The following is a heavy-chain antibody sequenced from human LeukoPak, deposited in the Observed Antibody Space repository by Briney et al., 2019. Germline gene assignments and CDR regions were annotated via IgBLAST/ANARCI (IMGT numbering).Heavy chain of an antibody. Sequence: PGGSLRLSCAASGFTVSSNYMSWVRQAPGKGLEWVSVIYSGGSTYYADSVKGRFTISRDNSKNTLYLQMNSLRAEDTAVYYCARDLGGGFGINGSDYWGQGTLVTVSS. J-gene: IGHJ4*02. D-gene: IGHD3-10*01. CDR2: IYSGGST. V-gene: IGHV3-66*01. CDR1: GFTVSSNY. CDR3: ARDLGGGFGINGSDY.